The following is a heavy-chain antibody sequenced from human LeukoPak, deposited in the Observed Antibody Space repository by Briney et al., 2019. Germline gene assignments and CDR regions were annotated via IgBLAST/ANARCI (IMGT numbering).Heavy chain of an antibody. D-gene: IGHD3-16*01. J-gene: IGHJ4*02. CDR1: GYTITGYY. CDR3: ATQRGSYLWGTDFDY. CDR2: INPNNGGT. V-gene: IGHV1-2*02. Sequence: ASVKVSCKAFGYTITGYYIHWVRQAPGQGLEWMGWINPNNGGTNSAQKFQGRVTMTRDTSISTAYMDLSRLRSDDTAVYYCATQRGSYLWGTDFDYWGQGTLVTVSS.